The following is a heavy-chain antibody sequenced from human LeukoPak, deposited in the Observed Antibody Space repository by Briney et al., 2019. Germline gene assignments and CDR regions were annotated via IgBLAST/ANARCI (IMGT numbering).Heavy chain of an antibody. CDR2: INADKGNT. Sequence: ASVKVSRKASGYTFTRYGISWVRHAPGQGQELMGLINADKGNTKYAHKVQGRVSITTDTSTSTDYMYLRSLRSDDAAVYYGARYCSRTSCPNYYYYYMDVWGKGTTVTVSS. V-gene: IGHV1-18*01. D-gene: IGHD2-2*01. J-gene: IGHJ6*03. CDR3: ARYCSRTSCPNYYYYYMDV. CDR1: GYTFTRYG.